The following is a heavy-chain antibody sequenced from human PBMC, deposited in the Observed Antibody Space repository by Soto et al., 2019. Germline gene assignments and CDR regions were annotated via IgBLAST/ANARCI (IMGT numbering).Heavy chain of an antibody. V-gene: IGHV4-4*02. CDR1: GGFISSSNL. J-gene: IGHJ4*02. CDR2: IFHSGST. D-gene: IGHD3-16*01. Sequence: VQLQESGPGLVKPSGTLSLTCAVSGGFISSSNLWSWVRQAPGKGLECIGEIFHSGSTNYSPSLESLVPIAVDQCKNNFSLNLYSVTAADTAVYYCARGSYHLPTFWGQGTLVIVSS. CDR3: ARGSYHLPTF.